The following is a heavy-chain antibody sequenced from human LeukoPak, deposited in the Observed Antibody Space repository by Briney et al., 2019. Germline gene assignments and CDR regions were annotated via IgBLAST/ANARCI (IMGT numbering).Heavy chain of an antibody. CDR1: GFTFSSYA. D-gene: IGHD3-22*01. CDR2: ISGSGSST. Sequence: GGSLTLSCAPSGFTFSSYAMSWVRPPRGEGREWVATISGSGSSTYYADSVKGRFTNSRDNSNNTLYLQMNSLRAEDKDVYYCAKEGSGYYYYYFDYWGQGTLVTVSS. J-gene: IGHJ4*02. CDR3: AKEGSGYYYYYFDY. V-gene: IGHV3-23*01.